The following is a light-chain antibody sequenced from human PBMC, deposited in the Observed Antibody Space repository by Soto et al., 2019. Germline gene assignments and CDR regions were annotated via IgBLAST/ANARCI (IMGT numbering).Light chain of an antibody. J-gene: IGKJ1*01. V-gene: IGKV3-20*01. Sequence: EIVLTQSPGTQSLSPGERATLSSRDSQSVSDTYLAWYQQKPGQPPRLLIYGASNRATGIPDRFSGSGSGTDFTLTVSRLEPEDFAVYYCQFGTLVWTFGQGTKVEIK. CDR2: GAS. CDR3: QFGTLVWT. CDR1: QSVSDTY.